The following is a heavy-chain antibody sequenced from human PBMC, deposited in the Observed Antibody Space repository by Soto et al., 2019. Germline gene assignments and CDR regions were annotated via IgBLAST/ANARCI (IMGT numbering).Heavy chain of an antibody. CDR2: XXDXXXTT. J-gene: IGHJ3*02. CDR3: AQLRDRDFDI. CDR1: EYSFTSYV. D-gene: IGHD2-2*01. Sequence: GASXKVSCKASEYSFTSYVMHWVRQAPGQXXXXXXXXXDXXXTTXXPNXXXXXXXLXXPTXXXIAYMEMKSPRSDETAVYYCAQLRDRDFDIWGQGTMVTV. V-gene: IGHV1-3*01.